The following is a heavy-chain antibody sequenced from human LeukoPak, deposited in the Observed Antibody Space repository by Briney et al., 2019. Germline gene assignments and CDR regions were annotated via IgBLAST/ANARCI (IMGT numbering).Heavy chain of an antibody. CDR3: VKDRTGTYTLDY. J-gene: IGHJ4*02. CDR1: GFTVSSNY. V-gene: IGHV3-66*02. Sequence: GGSLRLSCADSGFTVSSNYMRWVRQAPGKGLEWVSVIYSGGSTHYADSVKGRFTISRDNSKNTLNLQMNSLRAEDTAVYYCVKDRTGTYTLDYWGQGILVTVSS. D-gene: IGHD3-10*01. CDR2: IYSGGST.